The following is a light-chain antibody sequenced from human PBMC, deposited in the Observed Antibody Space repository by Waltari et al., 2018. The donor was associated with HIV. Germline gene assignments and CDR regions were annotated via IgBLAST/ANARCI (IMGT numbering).Light chain of an antibody. CDR3: SSFAAGGTQV. V-gene: IGLV2-14*01. Sequence: QSALTQPASVSGSPGQSITISCSGTSSDVGDYRSVSWYQLHPGKAPKLLIFQVNNLPSWFSIRFSVSKSGNTASLTISGLQTEDEGDYYCSSFAAGGTQVFGTGTKVTV. CDR2: QVN. J-gene: IGLJ1*01. CDR1: SSDVGDYRS.